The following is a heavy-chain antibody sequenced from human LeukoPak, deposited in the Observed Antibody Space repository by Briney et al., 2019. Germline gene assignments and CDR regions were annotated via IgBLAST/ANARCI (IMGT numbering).Heavy chain of an antibody. Sequence: GGSLRLSCAASGFTVSSNYMSWVRQAPGKGLVWVSVIYSGGSTYYADSVKGRFTISRDNSKNTLYLQMNSLRAEDTAVYYCASAGYCGGDCYLQDAFDIWGQGTMVTVSS. CDR3: ASAGYCGGDCYLQDAFDI. V-gene: IGHV3-53*01. J-gene: IGHJ3*02. D-gene: IGHD2-21*02. CDR2: IYSGGST. CDR1: GFTVSSNY.